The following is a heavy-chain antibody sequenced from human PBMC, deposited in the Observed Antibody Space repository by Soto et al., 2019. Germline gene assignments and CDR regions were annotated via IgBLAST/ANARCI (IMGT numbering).Heavy chain of an antibody. Sequence: SETLSLTCTVSGGSITNGVYYWTWIRHHPGKGLEWIGYIYFNGVTYYNPSLTSRVTISVDRSKNQFYVNLTSVTAADTAVYYCARPAQTNLDAFDIWGQGTMVTVSS. CDR2: IYFNGVT. J-gene: IGHJ3*02. V-gene: IGHV4-31*03. D-gene: IGHD1-7*01. CDR1: GGSITNGVYY. CDR3: ARPAQTNLDAFDI.